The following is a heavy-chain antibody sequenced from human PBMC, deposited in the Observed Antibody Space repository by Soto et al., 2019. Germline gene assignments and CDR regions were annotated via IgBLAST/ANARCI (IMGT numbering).Heavy chain of an antibody. J-gene: IGHJ3*02. D-gene: IGHD4-4*01. Sequence: GGSLRLSCAASGFTFDDYAMDWVRQAPGKGLEWVSGISWNSDNIGYADSVKGRFTISRDNVKNSLYLQMNSLRAEDTALYYCAKDLYSNYGDAFDTWGHGTMVTVSS. CDR3: AKDLYSNYGDAFDT. CDR1: GFTFDDYA. CDR2: ISWNSDNI. V-gene: IGHV3-9*01.